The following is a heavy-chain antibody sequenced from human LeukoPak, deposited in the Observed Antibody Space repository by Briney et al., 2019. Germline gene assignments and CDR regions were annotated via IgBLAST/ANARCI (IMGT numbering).Heavy chain of an antibody. CDR3: ARHRSSWLIDY. Sequence: GGSLRLSCAASGFTFSSYAMSWVRQAPGKGLEWVSGISDSGGNTYYADSVRGRFTISRDNSKNTLYLQMNSLRAKDTAVYYCARHRSSWLIDYWGQGTLVTVSS. J-gene: IGHJ4*02. V-gene: IGHV3-23*01. CDR2: ISDSGGNT. CDR1: GFTFSSYA. D-gene: IGHD6-6*01.